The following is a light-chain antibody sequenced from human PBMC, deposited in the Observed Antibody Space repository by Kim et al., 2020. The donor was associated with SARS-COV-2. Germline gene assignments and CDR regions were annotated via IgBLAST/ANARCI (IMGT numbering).Light chain of an antibody. CDR2: GAS. J-gene: IGKJ1*01. CDR1: QSVSRN. CDR3: QQYNNWPRT. Sequence: EILMTQSPATLSVSPGERATLSCRASQSVSRNLAWYQQKPGQAPRLLIYGASTRATGIPARFSGSGSGTEFTLTISSLQSEDFALYFCQQYNNWPRTFGQGTKVDIK. V-gene: IGKV3-15*01.